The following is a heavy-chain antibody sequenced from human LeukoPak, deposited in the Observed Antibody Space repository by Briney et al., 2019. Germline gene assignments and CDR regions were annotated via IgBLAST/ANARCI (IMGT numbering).Heavy chain of an antibody. CDR3: ARDLGDCSGGSCYSYDY. CDR2: IYYSGST. V-gene: IGHV4-59*01. J-gene: IGHJ4*02. D-gene: IGHD2-15*01. Sequence: SETLSLTCTVSGGSISSYYWSWIRQPPGKGLEWIGYIYYSGSTNYNPSLKSRVTISVDTSKIQFSLKLSSVTAADTAVYYCARDLGDCSGGSCYSYDYWGQGTLVTVSS. CDR1: GGSISSYY.